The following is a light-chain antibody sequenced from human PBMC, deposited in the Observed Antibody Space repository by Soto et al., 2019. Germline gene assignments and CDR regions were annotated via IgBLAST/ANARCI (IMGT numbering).Light chain of an antibody. CDR3: HQYSSSPGT. CDR1: QSVTSNY. CDR2: GAS. J-gene: IGKJ1*01. Sequence: EIVLTQSPGTLSSSPGGRATLSCRASQSVTSNYLAWYQQKRGQAPRLLIWGASIRAADLPDRFSGGGSGTDFTLTISRLETEDFAVYYCHQYSSSPGTVGQGTKVDIK. V-gene: IGKV3-20*01.